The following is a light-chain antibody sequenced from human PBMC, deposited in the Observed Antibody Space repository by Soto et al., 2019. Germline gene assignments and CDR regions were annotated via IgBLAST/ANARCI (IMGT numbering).Light chain of an antibody. CDR1: SSDVGGYDY. J-gene: IGLJ1*01. CDR2: DVT. CDR3: NSYTTRGPYV. V-gene: IGLV2-14*01. Sequence: QSALTQPASVSGSPGQSITISCTGTSSDVGGYDYVSWYQQHPGKAPKLMIYDVTNRPSGVSNRFSGSKSGNTASLTISGLQAEDEADYFCNSYTTRGPYVFGTGTKLTVL.